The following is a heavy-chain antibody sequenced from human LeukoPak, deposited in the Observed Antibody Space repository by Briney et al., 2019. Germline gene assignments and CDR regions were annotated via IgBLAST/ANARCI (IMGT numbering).Heavy chain of an antibody. CDR2: IWYDGINK. J-gene: IGHJ6*02. CDR3: ARDTYDILTGYPCSMDV. D-gene: IGHD3-9*01. CDR1: GFTFSSYG. V-gene: IGHV3-33*01. Sequence: GGPLRLSCAASGFTFSSYGMLWVRQAPGKGREWVAVIWYDGINKYYADSVKGRFPISRDNSKNTLYLQMNSLRAEDTAVYYCARDTYDILTGYPCSMDVWGQGTTVTVSS.